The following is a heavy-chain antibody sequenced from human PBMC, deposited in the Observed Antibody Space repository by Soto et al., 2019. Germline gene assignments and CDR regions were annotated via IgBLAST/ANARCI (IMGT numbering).Heavy chain of an antibody. D-gene: IGHD2-15*01. CDR2: SA. V-gene: IGHV1-69*01. J-gene: IGHJ5*02. CDR3: AREGPPDIAWFDP. Sequence: QVQLVQSGAEVKKPGSSVKVSCKASGGTFSIYTISWVRQAPGQGLEWMGGSANSAQKFQGRLTVTADESTSTVYLELRSLTSEDTAVYYCAREGPPDIAWFDPWCQGTLVSVSS. CDR1: GGTFSIYT.